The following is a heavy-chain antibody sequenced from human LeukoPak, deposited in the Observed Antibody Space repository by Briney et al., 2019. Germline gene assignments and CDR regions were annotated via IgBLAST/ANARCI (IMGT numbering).Heavy chain of an antibody. CDR1: GGSISSSTDY. CDR3: ARVSSSWPHYYLDY. Sequence: SETLSLTCTVSGGSISSSTDYWAWLRQPPGKGLEWIGNIYISGNTYYNPSLQSRVTMSVDTSKNQFSLKVNSVTAADTAVYYCARVSSSWPHYYLDYWGQGTRVTASS. J-gene: IGHJ4*02. CDR2: IYISGNT. V-gene: IGHV4-39*07. D-gene: IGHD6-13*01.